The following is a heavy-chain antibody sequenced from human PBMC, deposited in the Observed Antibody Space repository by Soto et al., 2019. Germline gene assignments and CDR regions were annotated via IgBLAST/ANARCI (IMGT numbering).Heavy chain of an antibody. CDR2: LPYDGIAQ. J-gene: IGHJ5*02. V-gene: IGHV3-30*18. Sequence: QEQLVESGGDVVQPGGSLRLSFAASGFTLRRQDMHWVRQAPGKRLEWVAVLPYDGIAQYYADSVKGRFTISIDNSKNTLYLQMNSLRDEDTALYYCVKGGWYSSSSHSDLWGQGTLVTVSS. CDR1: GFTLRRQD. CDR3: VKGGWYSSSSHSDL. D-gene: IGHD6-6*01.